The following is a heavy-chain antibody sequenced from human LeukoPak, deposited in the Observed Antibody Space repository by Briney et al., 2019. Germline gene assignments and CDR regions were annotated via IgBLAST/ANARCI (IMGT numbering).Heavy chain of an antibody. D-gene: IGHD5-18*01. CDR3: ACLSRGYSYGYLLDP. J-gene: IGHJ5*02. CDR1: GGSISSYY. V-gene: IGHV4-59*01. CDR2: IYYSGST. Sequence: SETLSLTCTVSGGSISSYYWSWIRQPPGKGLEWIGYIYYSGSTNYNPSLKSRVTISVDTSKNQFSLKLSSVTAADTAVYYCACLSRGYSYGYLLDPWGQGTLVTVPS.